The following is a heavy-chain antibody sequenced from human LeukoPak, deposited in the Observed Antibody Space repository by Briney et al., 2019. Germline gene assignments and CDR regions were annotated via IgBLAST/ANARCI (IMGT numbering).Heavy chain of an antibody. J-gene: IGHJ4*02. Sequence: SETLSLTCAVYGVSFSGYYWSWIRQPPGKGLEWIGEINHSGSTNYNPSLKSRVTISVDTSKNQFSLKLSSVTAADTAVYYCARPRRGYSYGYFVYWGQGTLVTVSS. D-gene: IGHD5-18*01. V-gene: IGHV4-34*01. CDR2: INHSGST. CDR1: GVSFSGYY. CDR3: ARPRRGYSYGYFVY.